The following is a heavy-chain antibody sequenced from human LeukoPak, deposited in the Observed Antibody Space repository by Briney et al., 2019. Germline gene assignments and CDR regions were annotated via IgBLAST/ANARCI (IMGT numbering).Heavy chain of an antibody. CDR3: ARGYSSGRYYVDA. CDR2: IYTTGST. Sequence: PSETLSLTCTVSGGPFNNFYWSWLRQSAGKGLEWIWRIYTTGSTNYNASLKSRVTMSVDTSKNQFSLRLSSVTAADTAVYYCARGYSSGRYYVDAWGKGTTVTVSS. CDR1: GGPFNNFY. J-gene: IGHJ6*03. D-gene: IGHD6-19*01. V-gene: IGHV4-4*07.